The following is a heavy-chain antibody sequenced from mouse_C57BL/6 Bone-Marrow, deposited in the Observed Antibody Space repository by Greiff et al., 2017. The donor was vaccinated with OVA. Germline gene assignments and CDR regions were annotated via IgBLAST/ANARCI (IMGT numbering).Heavy chain of an antibody. CDR1: GYSITSGYY. CDR3: ARSWLTLFAY. CDR2: ISYDGSN. D-gene: IGHD2-2*01. Sequence: VQLKESGPGLVKPSQSLSLTCSVTGYSITSGYYWNWIRQFPGNKLEWMGYISYDGSNNYNPSLKNRISITRDTSKNQFFLKLNSVTTEDTATYYCARSWLTLFAYWGQGTLVTVSA. J-gene: IGHJ3*01. V-gene: IGHV3-6*01.